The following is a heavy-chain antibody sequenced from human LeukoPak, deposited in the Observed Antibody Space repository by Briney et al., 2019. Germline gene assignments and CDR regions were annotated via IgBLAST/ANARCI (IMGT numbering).Heavy chain of an antibody. CDR1: GFTFDDYA. D-gene: IGHD3-10*01. Sequence: GGSLRLSCTASGFTFDDYAMHWVRQAPGKGLEWVSGISWKGDIIGYADSVKGRFTISRDNAKNTLYLQMSSLRTEDTAVYYCARGGSGSYYPNWGQGTLVTVSS. J-gene: IGHJ4*02. CDR2: ISWKGDII. V-gene: IGHV3-9*01. CDR3: ARGGSGSYYPN.